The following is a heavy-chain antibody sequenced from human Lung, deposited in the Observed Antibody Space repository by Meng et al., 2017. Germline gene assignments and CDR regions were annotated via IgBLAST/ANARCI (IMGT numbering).Heavy chain of an antibody. CDR1: GGSFSDYY. CDR2: INHSGST. Sequence: QVERQQWGAGLLKPSETLSLTCVVSGGSFSDYYWSWIRQPPGKGLEWIGEINHSGSTNYNPSLGSRATISVDTSQNNLSLKLSSVTAADSAVYYCARGPTTMAHDFDYWGQGTLVTVSS. J-gene: IGHJ4*02. V-gene: IGHV4-34*01. CDR3: ARGPTTMAHDFDY. D-gene: IGHD4-11*01.